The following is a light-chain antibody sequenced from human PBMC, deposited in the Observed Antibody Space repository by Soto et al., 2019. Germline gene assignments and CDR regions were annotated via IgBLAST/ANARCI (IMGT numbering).Light chain of an antibody. CDR1: QNVNSY. Sequence: EIVLTQSPATLSLSPGEGATLSCRASQNVNSYLAWYQQKPGQAPRLLIYDASNRATGIPARFSGSGSGTDFTLTISSLEPEDFAVYYCQQCSSWPLTFGGGTKVEI. CDR3: QQCSSWPLT. J-gene: IGKJ4*01. V-gene: IGKV3-11*01. CDR2: DAS.